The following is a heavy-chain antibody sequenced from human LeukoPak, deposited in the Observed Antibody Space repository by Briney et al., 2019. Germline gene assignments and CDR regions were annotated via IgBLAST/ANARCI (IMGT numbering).Heavy chain of an antibody. Sequence: SESLSLTCAVYGGSFSGYYWSWIRQPPGKGLEWIGEINHSGSTNYNPSLKSRVTISVDTSKNQFSLKLSSVTAADTAVYYCARGGNYYYYYYMDVWGKGATVTVSS. J-gene: IGHJ6*03. CDR1: GGSFSGYY. CDR2: INHSGST. CDR3: ARGGNYYYYYYMDV. V-gene: IGHV4-34*01.